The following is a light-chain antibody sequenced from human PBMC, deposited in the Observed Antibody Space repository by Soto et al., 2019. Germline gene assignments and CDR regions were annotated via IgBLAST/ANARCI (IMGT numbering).Light chain of an antibody. J-gene: IGLJ2*01. Sequence: QSVLTQPASVSGSPGQSITISCTGTSSYVGRYNYVSWYQQQPAKAHNLMHYEVSKRPSVVPDLFSGSKSGNTASVTISWPEAEDEADYYCCSYAGSYTEVFGGGTKLTVL. CDR3: CSYAGSYTEV. V-gene: IGLV2-11*01. CDR1: SSYVGRYNY. CDR2: EVS.